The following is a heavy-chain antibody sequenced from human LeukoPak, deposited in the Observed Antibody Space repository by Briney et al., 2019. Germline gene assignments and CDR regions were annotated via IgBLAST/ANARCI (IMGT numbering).Heavy chain of an antibody. V-gene: IGHV3-48*03. CDR2: ISSSGSAI. Sequence: GGSLRLSCEASGFTFSNHWMSWVRQAPGKGLEWVSYISSSGSAIFYADSVKGRFTISRDNAKNSLFLQMNSLRAEDTAFYYCASKGGFDDWGQGTLVTVSS. CDR1: GFTFSNHW. CDR3: ASKGGFDD. D-gene: IGHD2-15*01. J-gene: IGHJ4*02.